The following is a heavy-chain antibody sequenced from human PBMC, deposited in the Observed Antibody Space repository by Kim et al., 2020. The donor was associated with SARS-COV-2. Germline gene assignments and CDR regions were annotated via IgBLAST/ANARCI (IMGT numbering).Heavy chain of an antibody. J-gene: IGHJ4*02. D-gene: IGHD3-22*01. CDR3: ARAPYYYDSTGYYFDY. Sequence: SVKGRFTIPRANSKNTLYLQMNSLRAEDTAVYYCARAPYYYDSTGYYFDYWGQGTLVTVSS. V-gene: IGHV3-30*07.